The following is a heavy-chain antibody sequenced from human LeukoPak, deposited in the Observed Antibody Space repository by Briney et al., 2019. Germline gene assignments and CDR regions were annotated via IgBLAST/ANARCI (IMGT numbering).Heavy chain of an antibody. CDR3: ARHHRYSSVREGVTGIFDY. V-gene: IGHV4-59*08. Sequence: SETLSLTCTVSGGSISSYYWSWIRQPPGKGLEWIGYIYYSGSTNYNPSLKSRVTISVDTSKNQFSLKLSSVTAADTAVYYCARHHRYSSVREGVTGIFDYWGQGTLVTVSS. CDR2: IYYSGST. D-gene: IGHD6-19*01. J-gene: IGHJ4*02. CDR1: GGSISSYY.